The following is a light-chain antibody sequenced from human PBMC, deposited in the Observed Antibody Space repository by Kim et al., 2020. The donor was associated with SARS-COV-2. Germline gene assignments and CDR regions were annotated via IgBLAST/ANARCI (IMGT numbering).Light chain of an antibody. V-gene: IGLV1-51*01. CDR3: ATWDSSLGASWV. CDR1: ESTFGNNY. CDR2: DKD. Sequence: KVHISASGTESTFGNNYLSRYKRVPGQAPKLFIFDKDERPSGIPDRISGSKSGTSATLDITDLQTGDEADYYCATWDSSLGASWVFGGGTQLTVL. J-gene: IGLJ3*02.